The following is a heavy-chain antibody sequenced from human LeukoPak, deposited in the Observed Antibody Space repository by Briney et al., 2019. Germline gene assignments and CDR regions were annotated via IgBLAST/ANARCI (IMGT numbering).Heavy chain of an antibody. Sequence: GGSMRLSCVAYGFSLSSYWMHWDRPAPGEGLVWVSRIHSDGRSTSHAGSVKGRFTISRDNAKNTLYLQINSLRAEDTAVYYGARVGIWCGNPYYFDYWGKGTLVTVSS. CDR2: IHSDGRST. J-gene: IGHJ4*02. CDR1: GFSLSSYW. D-gene: IGHD3-10*01. CDR3: ARVGIWCGNPYYFDY. V-gene: IGHV3-74*01.